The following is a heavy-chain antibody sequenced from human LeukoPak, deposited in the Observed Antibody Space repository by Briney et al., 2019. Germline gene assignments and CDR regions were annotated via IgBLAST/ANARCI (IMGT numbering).Heavy chain of an antibody. J-gene: IGHJ4*02. Sequence: SETLSLTCAVSGYSISSGYYWGWIRQPPGRGLEWIGSIYYSGSTYYNPSLKSRVTISVDTSKNQFSLKLSSVTAADTAVYYCARLGLRSPNYWGQGTLVTVSS. CDR1: GYSISSGYY. CDR3: ARLGLRSPNY. D-gene: IGHD4-17*01. V-gene: IGHV4-38-2*01. CDR2: IYYSGST.